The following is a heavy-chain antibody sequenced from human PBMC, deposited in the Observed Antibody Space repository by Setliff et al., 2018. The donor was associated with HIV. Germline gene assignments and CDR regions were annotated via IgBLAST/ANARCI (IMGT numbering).Heavy chain of an antibody. Sequence: SETLSLTCAVYGGSFSTDYWTWIRQPPGKGLEWIGYIYNSASTSYNPTLQSRVTISVDTSKNQFSLKLSSVTAADTAVYYCASTSGSGSAAVGDIWGQGTMVTVSS. CDR3: ASTSGSGSAAVGDI. V-gene: IGHV4-4*09. CDR1: GGSFSTDY. CDR2: IYNSAST. J-gene: IGHJ3*02. D-gene: IGHD1-26*01.